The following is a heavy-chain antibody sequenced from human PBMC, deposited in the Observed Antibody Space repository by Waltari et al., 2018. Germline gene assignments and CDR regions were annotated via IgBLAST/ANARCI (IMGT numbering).Heavy chain of an antibody. V-gene: IGHV3-53*01. CDR1: GFTVGRTY. CDR3: ARHWYGDSAFDY. Sequence: EVQLVESGGGLIQLGGSLRLSCAAFGFTVGRTYMSWVRQAPGKGLEWVSVIYSSGTTYYTDSVKCRFTISRDNSKNTLYLQMIHLRAEDTAVYYCARHWYGDSAFDYWGQGTVVAVSS. CDR2: IYSSGTT. D-gene: IGHD4-17*01. J-gene: IGHJ4*02.